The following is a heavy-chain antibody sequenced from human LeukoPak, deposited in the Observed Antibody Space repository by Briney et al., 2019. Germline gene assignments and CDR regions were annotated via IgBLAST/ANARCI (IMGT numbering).Heavy chain of an antibody. J-gene: IGHJ6*03. CDR1: GGSISSYY. CDR2: IYYSGST. D-gene: IGHD5-18*01. CDR3: ARDKMDSYGFYYYYMDV. Sequence: SETLPLTCTDSGGSISSYYWSWIRQPPGKGLEWIGYIYYSGSTNYNPSLKSRVTISVDTSKNQFSLKLSSVTAADTAVYYCARDKMDSYGFYYYYMDVWGKGTTVTVSS. V-gene: IGHV4-59*01.